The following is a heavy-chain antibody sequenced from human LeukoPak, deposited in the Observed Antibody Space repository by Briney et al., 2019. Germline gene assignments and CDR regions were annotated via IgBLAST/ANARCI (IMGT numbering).Heavy chain of an antibody. D-gene: IGHD6-19*01. V-gene: IGHV3-21*01. CDR2: ISSSSSYI. J-gene: IGHJ4*02. Sequence: GGPLGLSWAASGFTFSSYSLNGFRQAPGKGLEWVSSISSSSSYIYYADSVKGRFTISRDNAKNSLYLQMNSLRAEDTAVYYCARASGVAAVDYWGQGTLVTVSS. CDR3: ARASGVAAVDY. CDR1: GFTFSSYS.